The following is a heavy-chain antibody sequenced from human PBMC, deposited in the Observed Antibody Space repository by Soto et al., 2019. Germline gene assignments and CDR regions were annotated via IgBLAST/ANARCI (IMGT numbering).Heavy chain of an antibody. J-gene: IGHJ4*02. CDR3: ARVVGDSSGYYPDY. CDR1: GGSVSSGIYY. Sequence: SETLSLTCTVAGGSVSSGIYYWSWSRQPPGKGLEWIGYIYYSGSTNYNPSLKSRVTISVDTSKNQFSLKLSSVTAADTAVYYCARVVGDSSGYYPDYWGQGTLVTVSS. D-gene: IGHD3-22*01. V-gene: IGHV4-61*01. CDR2: IYYSGST.